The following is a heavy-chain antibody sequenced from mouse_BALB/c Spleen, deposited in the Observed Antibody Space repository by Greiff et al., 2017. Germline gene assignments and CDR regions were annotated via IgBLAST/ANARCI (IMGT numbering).Heavy chain of an antibody. J-gene: IGHJ4*01. Sequence: EVQLQQSGPELVKPGASVRISCKASGYTFTSYYIHWVKQRPEQGLEWIGRIDPANGNTKYDPKFQGKATITADKSSNTAYLQLSSLTSEDTAVYYCASWRYYAMDDWGQGTSVTVSS. CDR3: ASWRYYAMDD. V-gene: IGHV14-3*02. CDR2: IDPANGNT. CDR1: GYTFTSYY.